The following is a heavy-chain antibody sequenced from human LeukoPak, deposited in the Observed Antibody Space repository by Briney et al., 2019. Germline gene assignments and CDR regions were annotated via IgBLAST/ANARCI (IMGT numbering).Heavy chain of an antibody. V-gene: IGHV1-58*02. Sequence: SVKVSCKASGFTFTSSAMQWVRQARGQRLEWIGWIVVGSGNTNYAQKFQERVTITRDMSTSTAYMELSSLRSEDTAVYYCAGGTIVVVVAAISGNFDYWGQGTLVTVSS. CDR2: IVVGSGNT. CDR1: GFTFTSSA. CDR3: AGGTIVVVVAAISGNFDY. D-gene: IGHD2-15*01. J-gene: IGHJ4*02.